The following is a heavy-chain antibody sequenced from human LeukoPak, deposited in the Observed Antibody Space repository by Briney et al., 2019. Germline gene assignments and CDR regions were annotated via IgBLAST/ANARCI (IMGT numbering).Heavy chain of an antibody. D-gene: IGHD1-1*01. J-gene: IGHJ4*02. Sequence: AGCLRLSCVLSGLSSSNDWVRCDRQAPKGGMGWVSRMSRVGSSTKYAGSGEGPLTIPRHNATHPLYLQVNSLRTEDTAINWRRSLDGPLDYWGQGTLVTVSS. CDR2: MSRVGSST. CDR3: RSLDGPLDY. V-gene: IGHV3-74*03. CDR1: GLSSSNDW.